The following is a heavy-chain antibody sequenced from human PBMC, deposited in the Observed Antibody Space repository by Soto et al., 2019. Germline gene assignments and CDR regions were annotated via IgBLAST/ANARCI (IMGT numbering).Heavy chain of an antibody. V-gene: IGHV3-23*01. CDR1: GFAFSSYA. Sequence: GGSLRLSCAASGFAFSSYAMSWGRQAPGKGLEWVSAISGSGGSTYYADSVKSRLTITKDTSKTQVVLTMTNMDPVDTATYYCAHRGHSGDYFQWGQGALVTVSS. D-gene: IGHD4-17*01. J-gene: IGHJ4*02. CDR3: AHRGHSGDYFQ. CDR2: ISGSGGST.